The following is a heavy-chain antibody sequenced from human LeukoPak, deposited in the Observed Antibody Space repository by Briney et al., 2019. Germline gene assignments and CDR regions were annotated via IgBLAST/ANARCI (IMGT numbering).Heavy chain of an antibody. CDR2: IIPIFGTA. CDR1: GGTFSSYA. D-gene: IGHD6-13*01. V-gene: IGHV1-69*13. J-gene: IGHJ4*02. CDR3: ARETGYSSSWPDY. Sequence: GASVKVSCKASGGTFSSYAISWVRQAPGQGLEWMGGIIPIFGTANYAQKFQGRVTITADESTSTAYMELSSLRSDDTAVYYCARETGYSSSWPDYWGQGTLVTVSS.